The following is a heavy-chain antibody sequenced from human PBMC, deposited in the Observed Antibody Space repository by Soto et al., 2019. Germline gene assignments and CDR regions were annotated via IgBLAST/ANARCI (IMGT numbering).Heavy chain of an antibody. J-gene: IGHJ4*02. D-gene: IGHD6-19*01. Sequence: SETLSLTCAVSGGSISSGGYSWTWIRQPPGKGLEWIGYIYHSGSTYYNPSLKSRVTISVDRSKNQFSLKLSSVTAADTAVYYCARGTPVADDYWGQGTLVTVSS. V-gene: IGHV4-30-2*01. CDR3: ARGTPVADDY. CDR2: IYHSGST. CDR1: GGSISSGGYS.